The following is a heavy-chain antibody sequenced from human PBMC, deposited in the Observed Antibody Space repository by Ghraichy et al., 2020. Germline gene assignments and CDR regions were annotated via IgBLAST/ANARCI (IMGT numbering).Heavy chain of an antibody. CDR1: GFTFSNAW. Sequence: GGALRLSCAASGFTFSNAWMSWVRQAPGKGLEWVGRIKSKTDGGTTDYAAPVKGRFTISRDDSKNTLYLQMNSLKTEDTAVYYCTTGGMYYGDRYYFDYWGQGTLVTVSS. J-gene: IGHJ4*02. D-gene: IGHD4-17*01. CDR2: IKSKTDGGTT. V-gene: IGHV3-15*01. CDR3: TTGGMYYGDRYYFDY.